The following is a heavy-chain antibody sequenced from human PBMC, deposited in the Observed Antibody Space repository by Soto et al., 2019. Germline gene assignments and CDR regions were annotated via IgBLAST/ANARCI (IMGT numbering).Heavy chain of an antibody. D-gene: IGHD3-10*01. V-gene: IGHV3-23*01. Sequence: GGSLRLSCAASGFTFSSYAMSWVRQAPGKGLEWVSAISGSGGSTYYADSVEGRFTISRDNSKNTLYLQMNSLRAEDTAVYCCAKDSPWTYYYGSGSYSYFDYWGQGTLVTVSS. CDR1: GFTFSSYA. CDR2: ISGSGGST. CDR3: AKDSPWTYYYGSGSYSYFDY. J-gene: IGHJ4*02.